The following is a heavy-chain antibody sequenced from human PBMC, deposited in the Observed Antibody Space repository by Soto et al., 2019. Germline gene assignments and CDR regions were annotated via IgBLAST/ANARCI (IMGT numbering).Heavy chain of an antibody. CDR1: GFTFSGYW. Sequence: GGSLRLSCAASGFTFSGYWMNWVRQAPGKGLEWVANIKQDGGEKYYVDSVKGRFTISRDNAKNSLYLQMRSLRAEDTAVYYCARDPLWFGEIGYFDYWGQGALVTVSS. V-gene: IGHV3-7*01. CDR3: ARDPLWFGEIGYFDY. D-gene: IGHD3-10*01. J-gene: IGHJ4*02. CDR2: IKQDGGEK.